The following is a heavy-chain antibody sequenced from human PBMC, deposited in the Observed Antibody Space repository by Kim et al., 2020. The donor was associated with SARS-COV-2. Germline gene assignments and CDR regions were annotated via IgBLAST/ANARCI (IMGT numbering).Heavy chain of an antibody. CDR3: ARNMVRGVIDPQIYGMDV. V-gene: IGHV1-46*01. CDR1: GYTFTSYY. D-gene: IGHD3-10*01. Sequence: ASVKVSCKASGYTFTSYYMHWVRQAPGQGLEWMGIINPSGGSTSYAQKFQGRVTMTRDTSTSTVYMELSSLRSEDTAVYYCARNMVRGVIDPQIYGMDVWGQGTTVTVSS. CDR2: INPSGGST. J-gene: IGHJ6*02.